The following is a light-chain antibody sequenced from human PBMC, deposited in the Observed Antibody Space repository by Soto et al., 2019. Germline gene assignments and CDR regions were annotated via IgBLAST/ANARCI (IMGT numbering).Light chain of an antibody. J-gene: IGKJ1*01. CDR2: AAS. Sequence: DIQMTQSPSSLSASVGDSFTITCRASQDISNNLGWFQQKPGKAPKRLIYAASSLQSGVPSRFSGSGSGTEFTLTISSLQPEDFATYYCLQHNYLCTFGKGTRWISX. CDR1: QDISNN. CDR3: LQHNYLCT. V-gene: IGKV1-17*01.